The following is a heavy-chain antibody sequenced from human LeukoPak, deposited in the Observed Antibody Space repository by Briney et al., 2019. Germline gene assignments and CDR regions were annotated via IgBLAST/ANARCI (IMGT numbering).Heavy chain of an antibody. D-gene: IGHD3-3*01. V-gene: IGHV3-21*01. CDR2: ISTTSDYM. J-gene: IGHJ1*01. Sequence: GGSLRLSCAASGFNFSAYAMDWVRLAPGRGLEWVSSISTTSDYMYYAGSVRGHFTISRDNAKNSLYLQMNSLKTEDTAVYYCARGDISGITVFGVVNPEYFLHWGQGTLATVSS. CDR1: GFNFSAYA. CDR3: ARGDISGITVFGVVNPEYFLH.